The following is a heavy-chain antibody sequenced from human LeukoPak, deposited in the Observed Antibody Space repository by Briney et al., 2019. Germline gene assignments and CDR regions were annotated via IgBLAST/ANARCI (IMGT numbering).Heavy chain of an antibody. CDR1: GFTFSNYA. CDR2: TSGSGDNT. J-gene: IGHJ2*01. V-gene: IGHV3-23*01. CDR3: ASSGYFSGGSCYLRYWYFDL. Sequence: PGGSLRLSCAVSGFTFSNYAMSWVRQAPGKGLEWVSSTSGSGDNTFYADSVKGRFTISRDNSKTILYLQMNNLRVEDTATYYCASSGYFSGGSCYLRYWYFDLWGRGTLVTVSS. D-gene: IGHD2-15*01.